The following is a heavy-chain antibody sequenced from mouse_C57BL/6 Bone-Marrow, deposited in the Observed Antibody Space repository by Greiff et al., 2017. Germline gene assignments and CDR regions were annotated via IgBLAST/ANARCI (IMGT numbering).Heavy chain of an antibody. J-gene: IGHJ3*01. CDR2: ISDGGSYT. CDR1: GFTFSSYA. V-gene: IGHV5-4*01. CDR3: ASGEAWFAY. Sequence: EVQLVESGGGLVKPGGSLKLSCAASGFTFSSYAMSWVRQTPEKRLEWVATISDGGSYTYYPDSVKGRFTISRDNAKNKLYLQMSHLQSEDTALYSCASGEAWFAYWGQGTLVAVSA.